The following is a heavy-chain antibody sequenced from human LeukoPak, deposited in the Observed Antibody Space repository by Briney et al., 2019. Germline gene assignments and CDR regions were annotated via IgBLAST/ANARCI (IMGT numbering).Heavy chain of an antibody. J-gene: IGHJ4*02. CDR2: IRSKANSYAT. V-gene: IGHV3-73*01. CDR1: GFTFSGSA. Sequence: GGSLRLSCAGSGFTFSGSAMHWVRQASGKGLEWVGRIRSKANSYATGYAASVKGRFTISRDDSKNTAYLQMNSLKTEDTAVYYCTRRADYGDTTFDYWGQGTLVTVSS. D-gene: IGHD4-17*01. CDR3: TRRADYGDTTFDY.